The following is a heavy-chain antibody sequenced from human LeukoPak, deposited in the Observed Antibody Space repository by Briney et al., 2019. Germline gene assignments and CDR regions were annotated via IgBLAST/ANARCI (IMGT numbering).Heavy chain of an antibody. CDR2: ISGSGGST. CDR3: ARHKDYYYSYMDV. V-gene: IGHV3-23*01. Sequence: GGSLRLSCAASGFTFSNYAMSWVRQAPGKGLDWFSDISGSGGSTYYADSVKGRFTISRDNSKDTLYLQMNSLRAEDTAVYYCARHKDYYYSYMDVWGKGTTVTISS. CDR1: GFTFSNYA. J-gene: IGHJ6*03.